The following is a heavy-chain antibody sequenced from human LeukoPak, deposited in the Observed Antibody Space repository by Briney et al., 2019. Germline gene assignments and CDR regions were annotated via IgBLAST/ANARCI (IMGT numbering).Heavy chain of an antibody. CDR3: ARGGCSRTSCYVNAEF. J-gene: IGHJ4*02. V-gene: IGHV4-39*07. CDR2: IHYSGST. Sequence: SETLSLTCTVSGGSISRSNYYWGWIRQSPGKGLEWIGSIHYSGSTYYNPSLKSRVTISADTSKNQFSLKLSSVTAADTAVYYCARGGCSRTSCYVNAEFWGQGTLVTVSS. CDR1: GGSISRSNYY. D-gene: IGHD2-2*01.